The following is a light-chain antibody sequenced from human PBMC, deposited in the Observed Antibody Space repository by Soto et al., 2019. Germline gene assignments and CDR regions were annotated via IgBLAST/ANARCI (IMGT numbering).Light chain of an antibody. J-gene: IGKJ3*01. CDR2: AAS. Sequence: IVLTQSPCTLSFSPGERATLSCGASQSVTNNFLAWYQQKPGQAPRLLIYAASSRATGVPDRFSGSGSGTDFTLTISRLEPGDFAVYYCQQYGTSLFTFGPGTKVHIK. CDR3: QQYGTSLFT. V-gene: IGKV3-20*01. CDR1: QSVTNNF.